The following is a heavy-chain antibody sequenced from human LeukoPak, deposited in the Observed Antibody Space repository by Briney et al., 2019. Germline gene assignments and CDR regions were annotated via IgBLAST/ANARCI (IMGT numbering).Heavy chain of an antibody. CDR2: MNPNSGNI. J-gene: IGHJ5*02. V-gene: IGHV1-8*01. CDR3: ARGRGGSYWRTNWFDP. Sequence: ASVKVSCKASGYTFTSYDINWVRQATGQGLEWMGWMNPNSGNIGYAQKFQGRVTMTRNTSRSTAYMELSSLRSEDTAVYYCARGRGGSYWRTNWFDPWGQGTLVTVSS. CDR1: GYTFTSYD. D-gene: IGHD1-26*01.